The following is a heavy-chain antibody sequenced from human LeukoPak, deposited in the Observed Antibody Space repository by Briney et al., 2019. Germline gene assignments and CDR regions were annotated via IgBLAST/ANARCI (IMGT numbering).Heavy chain of an antibody. V-gene: IGHV3-15*01. J-gene: IGHJ5*02. CDR1: GLTFVNAS. Sequence: GGSLRLSCLTSGLTFVNASMSWVRQAPGKGLEWVGLMKSKPEGGTTFYAAPVKDRFSISRDDSRNTLYLQMNSLTIGDTGVYYCTTGNPWGQGTLVTVSS. CDR2: MKSKPEGGTT. CDR3: TTGNP.